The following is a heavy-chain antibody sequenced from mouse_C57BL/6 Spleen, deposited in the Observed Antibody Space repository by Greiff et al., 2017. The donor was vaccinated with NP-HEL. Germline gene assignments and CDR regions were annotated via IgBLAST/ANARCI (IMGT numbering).Heavy chain of an antibody. Sequence: VQGVESGPGLVAPSQSLSITCTVSGFSLTSYGVDWVRQSPGKGLEWLGVIWGVGSTNYNSALKSRLSISKDNSKSQVFLKMNSLQTDDTAMYYCARTNYYGSSLYAMDYWGQGTSVTVSS. V-gene: IGHV2-6*01. J-gene: IGHJ4*01. CDR2: IWGVGST. CDR3: ARTNYYGSSLYAMDY. CDR1: GFSLTSYG. D-gene: IGHD1-1*01.